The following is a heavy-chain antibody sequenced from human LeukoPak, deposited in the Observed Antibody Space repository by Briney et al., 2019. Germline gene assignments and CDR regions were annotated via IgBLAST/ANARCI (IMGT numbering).Heavy chain of an antibody. J-gene: IGHJ4*02. D-gene: IGHD3-10*01. CDR2: IYWDDDK. CDR3: THSGVWFGESSFDY. V-gene: IGHV2-5*02. Sequence: SGPTLAKPTETLTLTCTFSGFSFNTSGVAVGWVRQPPGEALQWLALIYWDDDKRYTPSLESRLTITKDTSKKQVVLTMINMDPADTATYYCTHSGVWFGESSFDYWGQGTPVTVSS. CDR1: GFSFNTSGVA.